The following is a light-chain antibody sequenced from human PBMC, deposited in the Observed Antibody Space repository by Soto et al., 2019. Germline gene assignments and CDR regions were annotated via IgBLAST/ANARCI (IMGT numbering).Light chain of an antibody. CDR3: SSYTSSHTHVV. CDR2: DVT. V-gene: IGLV2-14*03. J-gene: IGLJ2*01. Sequence: QSALTQPASVSGSPGQSITISCTGASNDVGAYNYVSWYQHHPGKAPKLMIYDVTNRPSGVSNRFSGSKSGNTASLTISGLQAEDEAVYYCSSYTSSHTHVVFGGGTMLTVL. CDR1: SNDVGAYNY.